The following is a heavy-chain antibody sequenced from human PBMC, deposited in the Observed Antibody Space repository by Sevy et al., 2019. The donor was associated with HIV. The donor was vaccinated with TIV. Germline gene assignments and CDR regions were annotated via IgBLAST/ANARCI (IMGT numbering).Heavy chain of an antibody. CDR1: NDSVSSGTFH. V-gene: IGHV4-61*01. CDR2: IYSSGNT. J-gene: IGHJ4*02. Sequence: SETLSLTCTVSNDSVSSGTFHWSWIRQPPQKGREWIGYIYSSGNTNYNPSLKSRVTISVDTSKKQFSLRLNSVTAADTAVYYCARLRWPEAHFDYWGQGTLVTVSS. CDR3: ARLRWPEAHFDY. D-gene: IGHD2-15*01.